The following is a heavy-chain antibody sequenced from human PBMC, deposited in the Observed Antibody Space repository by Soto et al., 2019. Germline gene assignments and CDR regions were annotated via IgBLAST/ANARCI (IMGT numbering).Heavy chain of an antibody. D-gene: IGHD6-19*01. CDR1: GFTFSDYY. CDR2: ISSSSSYT. V-gene: IGHV3-11*05. CDR3: ARVRALAADGMDV. J-gene: IGHJ6*02. Sequence: GGSLRLSCAASGFTFSDYYMIWIRQAPGKGLKWVSYISSSSSYTNYADSVKGRFTISRDNAKNSLYLQMNSLRADDTAVYYCARVRALAADGMDVWGQGTTVTAP.